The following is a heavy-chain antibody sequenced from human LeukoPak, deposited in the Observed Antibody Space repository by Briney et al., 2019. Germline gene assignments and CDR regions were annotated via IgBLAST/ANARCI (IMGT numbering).Heavy chain of an antibody. CDR2: ISSSSSYI. V-gene: IGHV3-21*01. CDR3: ARVSSTSWDDWFDP. J-gene: IGHJ5*02. Sequence: KTGGSLRLPCAASGFTFSSYSMNWVRQAPGKGLEWVSSISSSSSYIYYADSVKGRFTISRDNAKNSLYLQMNSLRAEDTAVYYCARVSSTSWDDWFDPWGQGTLVTVSS. CDR1: GFTFSSYS. D-gene: IGHD2-2*01.